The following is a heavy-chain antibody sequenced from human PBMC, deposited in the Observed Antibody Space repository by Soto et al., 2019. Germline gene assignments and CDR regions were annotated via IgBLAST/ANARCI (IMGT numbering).Heavy chain of an antibody. D-gene: IGHD6-13*01. CDR3: ASSMYSSSWYAY. V-gene: IGHV1-46*01. Sequence: QVQLVQSGAEVKKPGASVKVSCKASGYTFTSYYMHWVRQAPGQGLEWMGIINPSGGSTSYAQKFRGRVTMTKDPSTSTVYMELSSLRSEDTAVYYCASSMYSSSWYAYWGQGTLVTVSS. J-gene: IGHJ4*02. CDR2: INPSGGST. CDR1: GYTFTSYY.